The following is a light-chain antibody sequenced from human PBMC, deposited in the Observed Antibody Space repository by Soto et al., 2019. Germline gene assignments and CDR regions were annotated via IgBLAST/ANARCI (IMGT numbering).Light chain of an antibody. CDR3: LQDYNYPIT. CDR1: QGISSW. J-gene: IGKJ5*01. Sequence: IQLTQSPSTLSESVGERVTITCRASQGISSWLGWYQQKPGKAPKLLIYAASSLQSGVPSRFSGSGSGTDFTLTISSLQPEDFATYYCLQDYNYPITFGQGTRLEIK. CDR2: AAS. V-gene: IGKV1-6*01.